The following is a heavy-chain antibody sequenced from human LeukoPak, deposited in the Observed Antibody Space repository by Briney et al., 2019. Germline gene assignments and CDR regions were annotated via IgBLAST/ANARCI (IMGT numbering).Heavy chain of an antibody. J-gene: IGHJ6*02. CDR3: ARDLNYGMDV. CDR1: GFTFDNND. CDR2: IGSAGYT. Sequence: GGSLRLSCEVSGFTFDNNDMHWVRQTTGKGLEWVSAIGSAGYTYYADSVRGRFTISRDNSKNTLYLQMNSLRAEDTAVYYCARDLNYGMDVWGQGTTVTVSS. V-gene: IGHV3-13*01.